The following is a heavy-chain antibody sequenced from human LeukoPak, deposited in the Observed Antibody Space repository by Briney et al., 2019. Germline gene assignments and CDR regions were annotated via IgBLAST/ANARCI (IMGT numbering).Heavy chain of an antibody. J-gene: IGHJ3*02. Sequence: PGGSLRLSCAASGFTFDDYGMSWVRHAPGKGLEWVSGINWNGGSTGYADSVKGRFTISRDNAKNSLYLQMNSLRAEDTALYYCARDIVLIAVAVRGSFDIWGQGTMVTVSS. CDR2: INWNGGST. CDR1: GFTFDDYG. CDR3: ARDIVLIAVAVRGSFDI. D-gene: IGHD6-19*01. V-gene: IGHV3-20*04.